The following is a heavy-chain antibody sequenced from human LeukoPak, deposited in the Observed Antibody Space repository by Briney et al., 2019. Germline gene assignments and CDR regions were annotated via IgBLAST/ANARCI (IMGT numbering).Heavy chain of an antibody. D-gene: IGHD3-10*01. V-gene: IGHV3-53*01. Sequence: GGSLRLSCAASGFTVSSNYMTWVRQAPGKGLEWVSVIYKNAVTYHADTVKGRFTISRDNAKNMLYLQMNSLRADDTAVYYCARSLRVRGVPDYMDVWGKGTTVIISS. CDR2: IYKNAVT. CDR1: GFTVSSNY. J-gene: IGHJ6*03. CDR3: ARSLRVRGVPDYMDV.